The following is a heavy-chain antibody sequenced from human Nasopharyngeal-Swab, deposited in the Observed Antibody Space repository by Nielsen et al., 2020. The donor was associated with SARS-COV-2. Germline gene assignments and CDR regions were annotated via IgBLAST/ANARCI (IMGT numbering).Heavy chain of an antibody. V-gene: IGHV3-53*01. CDR2: IYSGGST. J-gene: IGHJ6*03. CDR1: GFTVSSNY. Sequence: GESLKISCAASGFTVSSNYMSWVRQAPGKGLEWVSVIYSGGSTYYADSVKGRFTISRDNSKNTLYLQMNSLRAEDTAVYYCARNPHRSYYYMDVWGKGTTVTVSS. CDR3: ARNPHRSYYYMDV.